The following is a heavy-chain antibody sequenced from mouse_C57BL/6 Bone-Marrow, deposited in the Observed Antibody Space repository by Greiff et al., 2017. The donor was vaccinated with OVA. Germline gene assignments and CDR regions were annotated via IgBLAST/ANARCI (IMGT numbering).Heavy chain of an antibody. CDR3: ARKPLLGRYWYFDV. CDR2: ISNGGGST. D-gene: IGHD2-10*01. Sequence: EVMLVESGGGFVQPGGSLKLSCAASGFTFSDYYMYWVRQTPEKRLEWVAYISNGGGSTYYPDTVKGRFTISRDNAKNTLYLQMRRLKSEDTARYYCARKPLLGRYWYFDVWGTGTTVTVSS. J-gene: IGHJ1*03. V-gene: IGHV5-12*01. CDR1: GFTFSDYY.